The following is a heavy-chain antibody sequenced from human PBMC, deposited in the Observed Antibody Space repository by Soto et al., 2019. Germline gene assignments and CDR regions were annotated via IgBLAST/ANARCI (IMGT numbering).Heavy chain of an antibody. CDR2: ISGSGGST. Sequence: GGSLRLSCAASGFTFSSYAMSWVRQAPGKGLEWVSAISGSGGSTYYADSVKGRFTISRDNSKNTLYLQMNSLRAEDTAVYYCARVDRGVFYFDYWGQGTLVTVSS. CDR1: GFTFSSYA. CDR3: ARVDRGVFYFDY. J-gene: IGHJ4*02. D-gene: IGHD3-10*01. V-gene: IGHV3-23*01.